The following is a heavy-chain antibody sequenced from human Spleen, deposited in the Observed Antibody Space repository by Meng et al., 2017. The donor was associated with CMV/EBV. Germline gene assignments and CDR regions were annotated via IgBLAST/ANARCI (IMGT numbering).Heavy chain of an antibody. CDR1: GFTFGDYA. J-gene: IGHJ6*02. V-gene: IGHV3-49*04. Sequence: GESLKISCTASGFTFGDYAMSWVRQAPGKGLEWVGFIRGEAYGGTTEYAASVKGRFTISRDDSKAYLQMNSLKTEDTAVYYCARGGFGYYYYYAMDVWGRGTTVTVSS. CDR3: ARGGFGYYYYYAMDV. D-gene: IGHD3-10*01. CDR2: IRGEAYGGTT.